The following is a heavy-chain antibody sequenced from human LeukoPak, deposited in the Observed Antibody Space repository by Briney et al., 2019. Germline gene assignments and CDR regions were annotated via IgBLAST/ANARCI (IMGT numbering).Heavy chain of an antibody. CDR1: GGSISSGSYY. D-gene: IGHD5-12*01. J-gene: IGHJ4*02. V-gene: IGHV4-61*02. CDR3: ARGGGIYVGYSGYVIFDY. Sequence: SETLSLTCTVSGGSISSGSYYWSWIRQPAGKGLEWIGRIYTSGSTNYNPSLKSRVTISVDTSKNQFSLKLSSVTAADTAVYYCARGGGIYVGYSGYVIFDYWGQGTLVTVSS. CDR2: IYTSGST.